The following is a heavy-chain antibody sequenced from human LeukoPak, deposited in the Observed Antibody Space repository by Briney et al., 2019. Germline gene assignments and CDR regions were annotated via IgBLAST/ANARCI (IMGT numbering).Heavy chain of an antibody. J-gene: IGHJ4*02. CDR3: VNTITKTTCGFDY. Sequence: GGSLRLSCAASGFSFSTSDMNWVRQAQGKGLEWLSYISSGSRTIYYADSVKGRFTISRDNAKNSLYLQMNSLRGEDTAVYYCVNTITKTTCGFDYWGQGTLVTVSS. CDR2: ISSGSRTI. D-gene: IGHD1-7*01. CDR1: GFSFSTSD. V-gene: IGHV3-48*01.